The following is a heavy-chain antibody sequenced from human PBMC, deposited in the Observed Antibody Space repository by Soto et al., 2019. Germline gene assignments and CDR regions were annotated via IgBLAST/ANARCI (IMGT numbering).Heavy chain of an antibody. CDR1: GGSISSSSYY. Sequence: QLQLQESGPGLVKPSETLSLTCTVSGGSISSSSYYWGWIRQPPGKGLEWMGSIYYSGRTYYNPSLKSRGTISVDTSKHQFSLKLSSVTAADTAVYYCATWGRWLQFDYWGKGSLVTVSS. J-gene: IGHJ4*02. CDR2: IYYSGRT. D-gene: IGHD3-16*01. V-gene: IGHV4-39*01. CDR3: ATWGRWLQFDY.